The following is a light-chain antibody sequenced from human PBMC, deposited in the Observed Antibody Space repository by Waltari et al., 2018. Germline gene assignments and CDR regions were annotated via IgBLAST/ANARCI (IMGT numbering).Light chain of an antibody. CDR3: QVWDSSIAV. CDR2: QST. J-gene: IGLJ3*02. V-gene: IGLV3-1*01. Sequence: SYELTQSPSVSVSPGQTASITCSGDKLGDKYVCWYQQKPGQSPALGTNQSTRRPSGIPERFSGSNSGNTATLTISGTQAMDEAYYYCQVWDSSIAVFGGGTKLTVL. CDR1: KLGDKY.